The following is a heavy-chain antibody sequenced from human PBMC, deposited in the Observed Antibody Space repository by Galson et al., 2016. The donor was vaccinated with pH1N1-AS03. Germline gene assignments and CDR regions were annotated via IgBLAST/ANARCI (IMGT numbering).Heavy chain of an antibody. CDR3: ARGGGYHLTHPLDV. CDR2: ITPVVGTT. J-gene: IGHJ6*02. V-gene: IGHV1-69*08. D-gene: IGHD2-2*01. CDR1: GDNFRKYP. Sequence: SVKVSCKASGDNFRKYPISWVRQAPGQGPEWMGRITPVVGTTDVAQKFQGRVTITADKSASIVYMELSSLTSEDTAVYYCARGGGYHLTHPLDVWGQGTTVTVSS.